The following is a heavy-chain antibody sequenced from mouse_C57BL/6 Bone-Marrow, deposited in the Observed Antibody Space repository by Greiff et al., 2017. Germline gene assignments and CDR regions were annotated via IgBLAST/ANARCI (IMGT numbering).Heavy chain of an antibody. CDR2: IRLKSDNYKT. V-gene: IGHV6-3*01. D-gene: IGHD2-10*02. J-gene: IGHJ3*01. Sequence: EVLLVESGGGLVQPGGSMKLSCVASGFTFSNYWMNWVRQSPEKGLEWVAQIRLKSDNYKTHYAVSVKGRFTISRDDSKSGVYLQMNNLRAEDTGIYYCTGDGLVPWFAYWGQGTLVTVSA. CDR3: TGDGLVPWFAY. CDR1: GFTFSNYW.